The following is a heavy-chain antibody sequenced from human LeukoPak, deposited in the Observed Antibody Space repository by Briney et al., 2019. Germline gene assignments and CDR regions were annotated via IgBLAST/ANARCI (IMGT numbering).Heavy chain of an antibody. Sequence: SETLSLTCTVSGGSISSYYWSWIRQPPGKGLEWIGYIYYSGSTNYNPSLKSRVTISVDTSKNQFSLKLSSVTAADTAVYYCASTAPMVGVVDYWGQGTLVTVSS. D-gene: IGHD1-26*01. V-gene: IGHV4-59*08. CDR1: GGSISSYY. CDR3: ASTAPMVGVVDY. CDR2: IYYSGST. J-gene: IGHJ4*02.